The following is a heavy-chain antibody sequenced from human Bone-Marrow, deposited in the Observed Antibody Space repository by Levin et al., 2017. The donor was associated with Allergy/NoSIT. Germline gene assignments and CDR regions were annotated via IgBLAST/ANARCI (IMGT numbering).Heavy chain of an antibody. D-gene: IGHD5-24*01. CDR2: IHPKTGDT. CDR3: AGTRDAYSYFFDH. J-gene: IGHJ4*02. V-gene: IGHV1-2*02. CDR1: GYTVNNYY. Sequence: GASVKVSCKSSGYTVNNYYIHWVRQARGQGFEWLGWIHPKTGDTRYAQTFQGRVTATWDTSISTVNMDLSGLRSDDTAVYYCAGTRDAYSYFFDHWGQGTLVTVSS.